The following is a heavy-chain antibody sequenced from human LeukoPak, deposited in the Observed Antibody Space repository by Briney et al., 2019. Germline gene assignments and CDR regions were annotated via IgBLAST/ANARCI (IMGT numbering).Heavy chain of an antibody. CDR2: IYHSGST. CDR1: GYSISSGYY. V-gene: IGHV4-38-2*02. CDR3: ARDYGSGSFDY. Sequence: SETPSLTCTVSGYSISSGYYWGWIRQPPGKGLEWIGSIYHSGSTYYNPSLKSRVTISVDTSKNQFSLKLSSVTAADTAVYYCARDYGSGSFDYWGQGTLVTVSS. D-gene: IGHD3-10*01. J-gene: IGHJ4*02.